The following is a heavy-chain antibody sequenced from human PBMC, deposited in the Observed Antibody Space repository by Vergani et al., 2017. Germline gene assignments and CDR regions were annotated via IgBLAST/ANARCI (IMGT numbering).Heavy chain of an antibody. Sequence: QLHLQESGPGLVKPSETLSLTCTVSGGSITSSSYYWGWIRQPPGKGLEWIGNIYHSGGAYYNPSLKGRVTISVDTSKNQFSLEVTSVTAADTAIYFCARETRDTPSSLDYWGQGTNITVSS. V-gene: IGHV4-39*01. CDR2: IYHSGGA. CDR1: GGSITSSSYY. CDR3: ARETRDTPSSLDY. D-gene: IGHD5-24*01. J-gene: IGHJ3*01.